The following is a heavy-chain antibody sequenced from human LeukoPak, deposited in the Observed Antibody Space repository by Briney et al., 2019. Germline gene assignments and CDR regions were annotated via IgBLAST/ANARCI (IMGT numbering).Heavy chain of an antibody. Sequence: PGGSLRLSCAPSGFTFSRDWMHWVPEGPGKGLVWVSRMNSDGSTTNYADSVKGRFTISRDNAKNTLYLQMNSLRAEDTAVYYCVRALMGTSDHWGQGSLVTVSS. D-gene: IGHD7-27*01. J-gene: IGHJ4*02. CDR3: VRALMGTSDH. CDR2: MNSDGSTT. CDR1: GFTFSRDW. V-gene: IGHV3-74*01.